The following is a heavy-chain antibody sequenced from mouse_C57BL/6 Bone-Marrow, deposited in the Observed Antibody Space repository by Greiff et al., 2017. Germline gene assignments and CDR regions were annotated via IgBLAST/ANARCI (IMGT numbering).Heavy chain of an antibody. CDR2: INPYNGGT. V-gene: IGHV1-19*01. D-gene: IGHD4-1*01. Sequence: EVQLQQSGPVLVKPGASVKMSCKASGYTFTDYYMNWVKQSHGKSLEWIGVINPYNGGTSYNQKFKGKATLTVDKSSSTAYMELNSLTSEDSAVYYCARWRNWDLFDYWGQGTTLTVSS. CDR3: ARWRNWDLFDY. J-gene: IGHJ2*01. CDR1: GYTFTDYY.